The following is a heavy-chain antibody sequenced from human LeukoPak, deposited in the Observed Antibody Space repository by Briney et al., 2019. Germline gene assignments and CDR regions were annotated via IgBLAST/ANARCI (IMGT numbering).Heavy chain of an antibody. D-gene: IGHD2-15*01. V-gene: IGHV4-59*08. CDR2: VYYNGNT. J-gene: IGHJ5*02. Sequence: SETLSLTCLVSGEPISSYYWSWIRQAPGRGPEYIGNVYYNGNTNYNPSLKSRVTISVDTSKNQFSLKLSSVTAADTAVYYCARGYCSGGSCYSPNWFDPWGQGTLVTVSS. CDR1: GEPISSYY. CDR3: ARGYCSGGSCYSPNWFDP.